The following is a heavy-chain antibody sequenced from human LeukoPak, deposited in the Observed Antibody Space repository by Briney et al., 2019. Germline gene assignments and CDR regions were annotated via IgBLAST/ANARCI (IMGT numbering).Heavy chain of an antibody. Sequence: GGSLRLSCAASGNYWMHWVRQAPGKGLVWVSHINSDGSWTSYADSVKGRFTISRDNSKNTLYLQMNSLRAEDTAIYYCAKEPYHSSNYYYDYWGQGTLVTVSS. D-gene: IGHD3-22*01. CDR3: AKEPYHSSNYYYDY. V-gene: IGHV3-74*01. CDR2: INSDGSWT. J-gene: IGHJ4*02. CDR1: GNYW.